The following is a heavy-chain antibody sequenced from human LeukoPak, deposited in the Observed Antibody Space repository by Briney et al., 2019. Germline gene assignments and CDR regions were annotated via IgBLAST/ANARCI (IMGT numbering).Heavy chain of an antibody. J-gene: IGHJ6*03. V-gene: IGHV3-23*01. CDR3: AGGFVEFLDYYYMDV. CDR2: IGARSLDI. Sequence: GGSLRLSCAASGFTFSNYAMSWVRQAPGKGLEWVSGIGARSLDIYYADSVKGRFTISRDNSKNTLYLLMNSLRAEDTAVYYCAGGFVEFLDYYYMDVWGKGTTVTVSS. D-gene: IGHD3-10*01. CDR1: GFTFSNYA.